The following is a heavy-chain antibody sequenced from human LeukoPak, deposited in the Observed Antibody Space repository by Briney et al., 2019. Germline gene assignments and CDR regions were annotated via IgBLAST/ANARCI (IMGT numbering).Heavy chain of an antibody. J-gene: IGHJ6*03. CDR1: GFTFSSYS. V-gene: IGHV3-21*01. Sequence: GGSQRLSCAASGFTFSSYSMNWVRQAPGKGLEWVSSISSSSSYIYYADSVKGRFTISRDNAKNSLYLQMNSLRAEDTAVYYCARAVGKQWLSYYYYYYMDVWGKGTTVTVSS. CDR2: ISSSSSYI. D-gene: IGHD6-19*01. CDR3: ARAVGKQWLSYYYYYYMDV.